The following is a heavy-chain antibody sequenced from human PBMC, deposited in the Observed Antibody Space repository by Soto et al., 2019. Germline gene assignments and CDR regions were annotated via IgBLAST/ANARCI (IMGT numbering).Heavy chain of an antibody. Sequence: ASVKVSCKASGGTFSSYAISWVRQAPGQGLEWMGGIIPIFGTANYAQKFQGRVTITADESTSTAYMELSSLRSEDTAVYYCARARPGYCSSTSCYTPYYFDYWGQGTLVTVSS. CDR1: GGTFSSYA. CDR2: IIPIFGTA. J-gene: IGHJ4*02. D-gene: IGHD2-2*02. V-gene: IGHV1-69*13. CDR3: ARARPGYCSSTSCYTPYYFDY.